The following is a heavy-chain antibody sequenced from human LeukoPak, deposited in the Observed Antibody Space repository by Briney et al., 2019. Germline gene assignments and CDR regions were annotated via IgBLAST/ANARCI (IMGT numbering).Heavy chain of an antibody. V-gene: IGHV1-2*02. D-gene: IGHD4-17*01. CDR3: AVLGQYGDYGVNWFDP. CDR2: INPNSGGT. Sequence: GASVKVSCKASGYTFTGYYMHWVRQAPGQGLEWMGWINPNSGGTNYAQKFQGRVTMTRDTSISTAYMELSRLRSDDTAVYYCAVLGQYGDYGVNWFDPWGQGTLVTVSS. CDR1: GYTFTGYY. J-gene: IGHJ5*02.